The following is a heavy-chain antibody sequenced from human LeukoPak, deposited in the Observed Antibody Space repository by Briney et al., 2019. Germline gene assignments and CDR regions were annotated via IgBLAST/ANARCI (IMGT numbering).Heavy chain of an antibody. J-gene: IGHJ4*02. CDR1: GFTFSNAW. D-gene: IGHD2-21*02. CDR2: IKSKTDGGTT. V-gene: IGHV3-15*01. CDR3: TTDLYCGGDCYPSGDY. Sequence: GGSLRLSCAASGFTFSNAWMSWVRQAPGKGLEWAGRIKSKTDGGTTDYAAPVKGRFTISRDDSKNTLYLQMNSLKTEDTAVYYCTTDLYCGGDCYPSGDYWGQGTLVTVSS.